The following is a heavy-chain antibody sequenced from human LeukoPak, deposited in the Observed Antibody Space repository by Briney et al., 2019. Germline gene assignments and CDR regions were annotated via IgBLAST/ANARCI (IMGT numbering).Heavy chain of an antibody. Sequence: PGGSLRLSCAASGFTFSSYEMNWVRQAPGKGLYWVSYISSSGSTIYYADSVKGRFTISRDNAKNSPYLQMNSLRAEDTAVYYCARSLRRYYYDSYYGNFDYWGQGTLVTVSS. V-gene: IGHV3-48*03. D-gene: IGHD3-22*01. J-gene: IGHJ4*02. CDR3: ARSLRRYYYDSYYGNFDY. CDR1: GFTFSSYE. CDR2: ISSSGSTI.